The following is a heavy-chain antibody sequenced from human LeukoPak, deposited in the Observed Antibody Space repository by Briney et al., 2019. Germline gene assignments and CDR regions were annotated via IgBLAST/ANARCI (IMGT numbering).Heavy chain of an antibody. J-gene: IGHJ6*02. CDR2: ISSSSSYI. D-gene: IGHD2/OR15-2a*01. CDR3: ARDPRLSSPYYYGMDV. V-gene: IGHV3-21*01. CDR1: GFTFSSYS. Sequence: PGGSLRLSCAASGFTFSSYSMNWVRQAPGKGLEWVSSISSSSSYIYYADSVKGRFTISRDNAKNSLYLQMNSLRAEDTAVYYCARDPRLSSPYYYGMDVWGQGTTVTVSS.